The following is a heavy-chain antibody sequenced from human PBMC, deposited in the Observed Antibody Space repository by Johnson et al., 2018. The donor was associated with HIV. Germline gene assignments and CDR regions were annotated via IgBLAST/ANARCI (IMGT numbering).Heavy chain of an antibody. Sequence: VQLVESGGGLIQPGGSLRLSCAASGFTVSSNYMSWVSQAPGKGLEWVSVIYSGGSTYYADSVKGRFTISRDNSKNTLYLQMNSLRAEDTAVYYCARDFVAFGECTAFDIWGQGTMVIVSS. CDR3: ARDFVAFGECTAFDI. D-gene: IGHD3-10*01. V-gene: IGHV3-66*03. CDR1: GFTVSSNY. J-gene: IGHJ3*02. CDR2: IYSGGST.